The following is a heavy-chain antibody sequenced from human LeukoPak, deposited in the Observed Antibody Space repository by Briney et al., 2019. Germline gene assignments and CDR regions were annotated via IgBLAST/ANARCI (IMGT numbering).Heavy chain of an antibody. Sequence: RASVKVSCKASGYTFTSYGISWVRQAPGQGLEWMGWISAYNGNINYAQKLQGRVTMTTDTSTSTAYMELRSLRSDDTAVYYCARERSSRYYYYYGMDVWGQGTTVTVSS. CDR3: ARERSSRYYYYYGMDV. V-gene: IGHV1-18*01. CDR1: GYTFTSYG. D-gene: IGHD6-13*01. CDR2: ISAYNGNI. J-gene: IGHJ6*02.